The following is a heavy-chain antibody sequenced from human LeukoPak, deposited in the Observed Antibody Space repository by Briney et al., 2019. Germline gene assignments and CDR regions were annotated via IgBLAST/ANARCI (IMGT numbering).Heavy chain of an antibody. J-gene: IGHJ3*02. D-gene: IGHD6-13*01. CDR1: GFTFSSYA. CDR3: ARPDIAAVLSAFDI. V-gene: IGHV3-30*04. CDR2: ISYDGSNK. Sequence: PGRSLRLSCAASGFTFSSYAMHWVRQAPGKGLEWVAVISYDGSNKYYADSVKGRFTISRDNSKNTLYLQMNSLRAEDTAVYYCARPDIAAVLSAFDIWGQGTMVTVSS.